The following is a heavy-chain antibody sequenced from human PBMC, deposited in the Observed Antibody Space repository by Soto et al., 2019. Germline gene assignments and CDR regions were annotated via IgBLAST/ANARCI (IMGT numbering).Heavy chain of an antibody. J-gene: IGHJ4*02. CDR2: INHSGST. Sequence: QVRLQQWGAGLLKPSETLSLTCAVYGGSFSGYYWTWIRQPPGKGLEWIGEINHSGSTNYNPSLKSRLTISVDTSKTQFSLKLSSVTAADTAVYYCARGPRALTTWGQGTLVTVSS. CDR1: GGSFSGYY. D-gene: IGHD1-1*01. V-gene: IGHV4-34*01. CDR3: ARGPRALTT.